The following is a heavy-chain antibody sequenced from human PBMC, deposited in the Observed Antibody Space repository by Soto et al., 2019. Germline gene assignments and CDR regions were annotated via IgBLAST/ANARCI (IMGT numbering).Heavy chain of an antibody. CDR1: GGTFSSYT. Sequence: ASVKVSCKASGGTFSSYTISWVRQAPGQGLEWMGRIIPILGIANYAQKFQGRVTITADKSTSTAYMELSSLRSEDTAVYYCASEGIYGSGSSPLGLEYYMDVWGKGTTVTVSS. CDR3: ASEGIYGSGSSPLGLEYYMDV. J-gene: IGHJ6*03. D-gene: IGHD3-10*01. CDR2: IIPILGIA. V-gene: IGHV1-69*02.